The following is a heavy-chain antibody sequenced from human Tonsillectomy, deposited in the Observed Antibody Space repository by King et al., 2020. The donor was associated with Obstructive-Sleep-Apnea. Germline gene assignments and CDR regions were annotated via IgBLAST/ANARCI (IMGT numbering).Heavy chain of an antibody. CDR2: ISISGTST. CDR3: ANVALYGDAFDI. CDR1: GFTFTSYA. Sequence: EVQLVESGGGLVQPGGSLRLSCAASGFTFTSYAMSWVRQAPGKGLEWVSGISISGTSTYYADSVKGRFTISRDNSKNTLYLQMNSLRAEDTAAYYCANVALYGDAFDIWGQGTMVTVSS. D-gene: IGHD2/OR15-2a*01. J-gene: IGHJ3*02. V-gene: IGHV3-23*04.